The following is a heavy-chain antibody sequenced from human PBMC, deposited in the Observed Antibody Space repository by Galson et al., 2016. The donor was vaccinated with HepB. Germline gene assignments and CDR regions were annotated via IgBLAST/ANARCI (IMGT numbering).Heavy chain of an antibody. D-gene: IGHD5-12*01. CDR3: ARDSGYSGYDS. V-gene: IGHV3-74*01. J-gene: IGHJ4*02. CDR1: GFTFSSYW. Sequence: SLRLSCAASGFTFSSYWMHWVRQVPGKGLGWVSRLDSDGNTRSHADSVKGRFTISRDNAKKTLYLQMNSLRPHDPAVCYWARDSGYSGYDSWGQGTLVTVSS. CDR2: LDSDGNTR.